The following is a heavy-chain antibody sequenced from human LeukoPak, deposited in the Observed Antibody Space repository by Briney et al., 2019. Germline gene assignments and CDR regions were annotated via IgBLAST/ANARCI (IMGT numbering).Heavy chain of an antibody. V-gene: IGHV4-4*02. Sequence: PSETLPLTCAVSGDSITNSYWWTWVRQSPGKELEWVGEIYYSGNTNYNPSLKSRVTMPVDKSKNQFSLKLSSVTAADTAFYYCARAGGRDFHFDSWGQGTLVTVSS. J-gene: IGHJ4*02. CDR1: GDSITNSYW. D-gene: IGHD5-12*01. CDR3: ARAGGRDFHFDS. CDR2: IYYSGNT.